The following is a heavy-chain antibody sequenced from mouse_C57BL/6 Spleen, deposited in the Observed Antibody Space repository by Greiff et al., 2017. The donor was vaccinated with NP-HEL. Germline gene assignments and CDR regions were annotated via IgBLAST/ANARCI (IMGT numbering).Heavy chain of an antibody. V-gene: IGHV1-76*01. J-gene: IGHJ1*03. D-gene: IGHD1-1*01. Sequence: QVQLQQSGAELVRPGASVKLSCKASGYTFTDYYINWVKQRPGQGLEWIARIYPGSGNTYYNEKFKGKATLTAEKSSSTAYMQLSSLTSEDSAVYFCASTVVAVYWYFDVWGTGTTVTVSS. CDR3: ASTVVAVYWYFDV. CDR1: GYTFTDYY. CDR2: IYPGSGNT.